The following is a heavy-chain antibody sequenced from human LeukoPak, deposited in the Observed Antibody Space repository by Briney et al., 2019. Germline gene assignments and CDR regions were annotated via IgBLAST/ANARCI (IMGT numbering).Heavy chain of an antibody. D-gene: IGHD3-3*01. Sequence: SETLSLTCIVSGGSIRSYDWSWIRQPPGKGLEWIGYISYTGSTNYNPSLKSRVTMSGDTPKNQFSLKLSSVTAADTAVYYCARTQTYYDFWSGYSTAPTYGMDVWGQGTAVTVSS. CDR1: GGSIRSYD. CDR2: ISYTGST. J-gene: IGHJ6*02. CDR3: ARTQTYYDFWSGYSTAPTYGMDV. V-gene: IGHV4-59*08.